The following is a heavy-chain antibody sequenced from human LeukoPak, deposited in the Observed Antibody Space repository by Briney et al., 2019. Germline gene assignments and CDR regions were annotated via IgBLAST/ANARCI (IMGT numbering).Heavy chain of an antibody. D-gene: IGHD4-17*01. J-gene: IGHJ2*01. Sequence: GASVKVSCKASGYTFTGYYIHWVRQTPGQGPEWMGWINPNSGDTYYTQMFQGRVTMTRDTSITTAYMELSRLRSDDRAVYYCARDRGWQTDHYEDWYFDLWGRGTLVTVSS. CDR3: ARDRGWQTDHYEDWYFDL. CDR1: GYTFTGYY. CDR2: INPNSGDT. V-gene: IGHV1-2*02.